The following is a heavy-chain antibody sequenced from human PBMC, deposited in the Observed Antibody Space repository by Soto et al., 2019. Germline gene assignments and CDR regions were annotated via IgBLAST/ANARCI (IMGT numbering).Heavy chain of an antibody. CDR2: IFYSGST. CDR1: GGPISSGDYY. CDR3: ARRGYSYGVDAFDI. D-gene: IGHD5-18*01. Sequence: QVQLQESGPGLVKPSQTLSLTCTVSGGPISSGDYYWTWIRQPPGKGLEWIGYIFYSGSTYYNPSLKSRVTISVDPSKKQFSLKLSSVTAADTAVYYCARRGYSYGVDAFDILGQVTMVTVS. V-gene: IGHV4-30-4*01. J-gene: IGHJ3*02.